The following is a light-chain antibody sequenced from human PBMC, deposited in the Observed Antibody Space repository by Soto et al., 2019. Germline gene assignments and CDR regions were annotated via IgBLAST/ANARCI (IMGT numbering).Light chain of an antibody. Sequence: EIVLTQSPATLSLSPGESATLSCRASQSVSTYLAWYQQRPGQAPRLLIYDASNRATGIPARFSGSGSGTDFTLTISSLEPEDFAVYYCQQRTNWPSLTFGGGTTVEIK. CDR1: QSVSTY. J-gene: IGKJ4*01. CDR2: DAS. V-gene: IGKV3-11*01. CDR3: QQRTNWPSLT.